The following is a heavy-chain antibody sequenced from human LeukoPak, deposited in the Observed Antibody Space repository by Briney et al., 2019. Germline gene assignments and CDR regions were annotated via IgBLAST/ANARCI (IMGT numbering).Heavy chain of an antibody. Sequence: PGGSLRLSCAASGVTFDDYAMHWVRQAPGKGLEWVSGISWNSGSIGYADSVKGRFTISRDNAKNSLYLQMNSLRAEDTALYYCATPSHNGGRAFDIWGQGTMVTVSS. J-gene: IGHJ3*02. D-gene: IGHD1-14*01. CDR2: ISWNSGSI. CDR3: ATPSHNGGRAFDI. V-gene: IGHV3-9*01. CDR1: GVTFDDYA.